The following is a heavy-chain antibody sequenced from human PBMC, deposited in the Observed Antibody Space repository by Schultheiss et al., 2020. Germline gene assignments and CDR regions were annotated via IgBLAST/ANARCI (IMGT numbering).Heavy chain of an antibody. J-gene: IGHJ5*02. CDR3: ARLGYCSGGSCYSTLFDP. CDR1: GVSFSGYY. D-gene: IGHD2-15*01. CDR2: INHSGST. Sequence: SETLSLTCAVYGVSFSGYYWSWIRQPPGKGLEWIGEINHSGSTNYNPSLKSRVTISVDTSKNQFSLKLSSVTAADTAVYYCARLGYCSGGSCYSTLFDPWGQGTLVTVSS. V-gene: IGHV4-34*01.